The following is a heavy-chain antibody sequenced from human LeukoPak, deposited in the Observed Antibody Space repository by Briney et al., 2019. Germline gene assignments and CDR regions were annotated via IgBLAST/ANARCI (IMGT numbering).Heavy chain of an antibody. CDR3: AGGETITMVRGAPFDY. D-gene: IGHD3-10*01. Sequence: GGSLRLSCAASGFTFSSYSMNWVRQAPGKGREWGSYISSSSITIYYADSVKGRFTISRDNARNSLYLQMNSLRAEDTAVYYCAGGETITMVRGAPFDYWGQGTLVTVPS. J-gene: IGHJ4*02. CDR1: GFTFSSYS. V-gene: IGHV3-48*04. CDR2: ISSSSITI.